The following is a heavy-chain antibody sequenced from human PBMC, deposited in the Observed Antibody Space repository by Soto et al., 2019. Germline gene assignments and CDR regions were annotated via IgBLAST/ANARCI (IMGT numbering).Heavy chain of an antibody. D-gene: IGHD2-21*02. CDR2: INPNTGGT. V-gene: IGHV1-2*06. Sequence: ASVKVSCKASGYTFTKYYVLWVRQAPGQGLERVGRINPNTGGTNYAQKFQDRVTMTRDTSITTAYMELSRLRSDDTAVYYCARQLAYCGGDCYTEPIDYWGQGTQVTVSS. CDR1: GYTFTKYY. J-gene: IGHJ4*02. CDR3: ARQLAYCGGDCYTEPIDY.